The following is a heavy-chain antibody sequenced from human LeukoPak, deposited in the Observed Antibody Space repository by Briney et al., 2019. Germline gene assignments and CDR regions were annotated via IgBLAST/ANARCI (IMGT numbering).Heavy chain of an antibody. CDR1: GFTFDDYA. CDR2: ISWNSGSI. D-gene: IGHD3-3*01. J-gene: IGHJ5*02. V-gene: IGHV3-9*01. CDR3: AKDRSYYDFWSGQTASDP. Sequence: GGSLRLSCAASGFTFDDYAMHWVRQAPGKGLEWVSGISWNSGSIGYADSVKGRFTISRDNAKNSLYLQMNSLRAEDTALYYCAKDRSYYDFWSGQTASDPWGQGTLVTVSS.